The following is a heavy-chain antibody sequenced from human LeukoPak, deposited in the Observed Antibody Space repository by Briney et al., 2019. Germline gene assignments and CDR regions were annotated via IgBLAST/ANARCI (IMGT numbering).Heavy chain of an antibody. D-gene: IGHD3-10*01. Sequence: GESLKISCKGYGYSFTSYWIGWVRQMPGKGLGWMGIIYPGDSDTRYNPSFQDQVTISADKSISTAYLQWSSLKASDTAMYYCARQRFTMRAYAGNWFDPWGQGTLVTVSS. J-gene: IGHJ5*02. CDR2: IYPGDSDT. CDR3: ARQRFTMRAYAGNWFDP. V-gene: IGHV5-51*01. CDR1: GYSFTSYW.